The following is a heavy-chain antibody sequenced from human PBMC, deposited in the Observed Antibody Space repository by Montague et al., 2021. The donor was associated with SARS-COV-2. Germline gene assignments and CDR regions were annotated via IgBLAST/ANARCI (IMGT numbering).Heavy chain of an antibody. V-gene: IGHV4-39*07. CDR2: VHYSGNI. Sequence: SETLSLTCSVSGGSINSDSYYWGWIRQPPGKTLEWVGSVHYSGNIYYDPSLKSRVTISVDTSKNQFSLKLSSVTAADTAVYYCARATLGITMIVVVMTAIDYYFDYWGQGNLVTVSS. CDR3: ARATLGITMIVVVMTAIDYYFDY. D-gene: IGHD3-22*01. J-gene: IGHJ4*02. CDR1: GGSINSDSYY.